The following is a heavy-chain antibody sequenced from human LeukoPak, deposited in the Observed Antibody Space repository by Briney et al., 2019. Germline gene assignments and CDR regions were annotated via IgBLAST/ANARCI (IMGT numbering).Heavy chain of an antibody. D-gene: IGHD6-19*01. CDR3: AKDVVGQQWPENY. CDR1: GFTFDDYA. Sequence: GGSLRLSCAASGFTFDDYAMHWVRQAPGKGLEWVSGISWNSGSIGYADSVKGRFTISRDNAKNSLYLHVNSLRPEDTAVYFCAKDVVGQQWPENYWGQGTLVTVSS. V-gene: IGHV3-9*01. J-gene: IGHJ4*02. CDR2: ISWNSGSI.